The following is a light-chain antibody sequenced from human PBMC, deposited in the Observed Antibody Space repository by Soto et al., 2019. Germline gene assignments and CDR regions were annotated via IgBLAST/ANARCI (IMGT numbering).Light chain of an antibody. V-gene: IGLV2-14*01. Sequence: QSALAQPASVSGSPGQSITISCSGSSIDVGDNNYVSWYQHHPGKAPKLIIYEVSNRPSGVSNRFSGSSSGNTASLTISGLQAEDEADYYCTSFTATSTYVFGTGTKVTV. CDR3: TSFTATSTYV. J-gene: IGLJ1*01. CDR1: SIDVGDNNY. CDR2: EVS.